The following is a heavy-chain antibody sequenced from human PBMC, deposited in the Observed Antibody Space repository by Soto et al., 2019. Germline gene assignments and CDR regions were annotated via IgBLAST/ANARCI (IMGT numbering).Heavy chain of an antibody. CDR3: VAEVPKGCKFDS. CDR2: IHPRDGRT. CDR1: TYIFSTYF. V-gene: IGHV1-46*04. Sequence: QVQLVQSGAEVKKPGASVIVSCKASTYIFSTYFIHWVRQAPGQGLEYMRIIHPRDGRTSYPHKLQGRLAMTRDTSPATVYMQLNSKTYEDKAVYFDVAEVPKGCKFDSWGQGTLVTVS. D-gene: IGHD2-21*01. J-gene: IGHJ4*02.